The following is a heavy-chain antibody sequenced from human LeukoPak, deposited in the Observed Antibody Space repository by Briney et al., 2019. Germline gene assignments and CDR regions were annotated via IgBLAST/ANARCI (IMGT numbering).Heavy chain of an antibody. Sequence: GGSLRLSCAASGFTFSSYAMSWVRQAPGKGLEWVSAISGSGGSTYYADSVKGRFTISRDNSKNTLYLQMNSLRAEDTAVYYCAKGSYVLAPLRVEMATISYFDYWGQGTLVTVSS. J-gene: IGHJ4*02. CDR2: ISGSGGST. CDR1: GFTFSSYA. V-gene: IGHV3-23*01. D-gene: IGHD5-24*01. CDR3: AKGSYVLAPLRVEMATISYFDY.